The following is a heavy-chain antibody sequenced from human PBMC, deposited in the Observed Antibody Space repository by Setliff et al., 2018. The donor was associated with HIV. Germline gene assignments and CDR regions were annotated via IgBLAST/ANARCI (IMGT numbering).Heavy chain of an antibody. CDR1: GGSFSGYY. J-gene: IGHJ4*02. D-gene: IGHD6-19*01. CDR3: ARGVRDNSGWSSYYFDY. Sequence: SETLSLTCAVYGGSFSGYYWSWIRQPPGKGLEWIGEVAHSGRTNYNPSLESRVTTSVDTSKKQFSLRLTSVTAADTAVYYCARGVRDNSGWSSYYFDYWGQGTLVTVSS. CDR2: VAHSGRT. V-gene: IGHV4-34*01.